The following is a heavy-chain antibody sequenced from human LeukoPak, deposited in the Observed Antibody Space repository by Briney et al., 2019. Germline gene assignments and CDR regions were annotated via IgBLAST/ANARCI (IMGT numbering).Heavy chain of an antibody. V-gene: IGHV3-21*01. J-gene: IGHJ4*02. CDR2: ISSSSSYI. Sequence: GGSLRLSCAASGFTFSSYSMNWVRQAPGKGLEWVSSISSSSSYIYYADSVKGRFTISRDNAKNSLYLQMNSLRAEDTAVYYCARGAGLGYCSGGSCYRAEYWGQGTLVTVSS. CDR1: GFTFSSYS. D-gene: IGHD2-15*01. CDR3: ARGAGLGYCSGGSCYRAEY.